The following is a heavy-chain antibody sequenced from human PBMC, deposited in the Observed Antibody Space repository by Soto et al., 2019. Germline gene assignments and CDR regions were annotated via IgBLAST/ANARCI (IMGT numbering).Heavy chain of an antibody. CDR1: GYTFTVYY. Sequence: ASVKVSCKASGYTFTVYYMHWVRQAPVQWLEWMGCINPNSGGTNYAQKFQGWVTMTRDTSISTAYMELSRLRSDDTAVYYCARGEAGRYDFWSGYLDYWGQGTLVTVSS. D-gene: IGHD3-3*01. J-gene: IGHJ4*02. CDR2: INPNSGGT. V-gene: IGHV1-2*04. CDR3: ARGEAGRYDFWSGYLDY.